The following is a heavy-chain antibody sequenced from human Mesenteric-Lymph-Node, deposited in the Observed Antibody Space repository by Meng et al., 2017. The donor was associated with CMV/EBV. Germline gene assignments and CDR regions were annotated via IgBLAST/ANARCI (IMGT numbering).Heavy chain of an antibody. CDR2: IYYSGAT. Sequence: SETLSLTCAVYGGSFSGYYWSWIRQPPGKGLEGIGSIYYSGATNYNPSLKSRVTISVDTSKNQFSLKLSSVTAADTAVYYCVKVGTYYQTSAEGYFQHWGQGALVTVSS. J-gene: IGHJ1*01. CDR3: VKVGTYYQTSAEGYFQH. CDR1: GGSFSGYY. V-gene: IGHV4-59*01. D-gene: IGHD3-22*01.